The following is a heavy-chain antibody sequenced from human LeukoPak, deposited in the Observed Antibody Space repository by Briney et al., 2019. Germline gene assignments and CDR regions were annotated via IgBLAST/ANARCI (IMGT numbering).Heavy chain of an antibody. CDR1: GASISGSY. D-gene: IGHD3-22*01. J-gene: IGHJ5*02. CDR3: ARDVSYYYDSSGYPNWFDP. Sequence: SPSETLSLTCTVSGASISGSYWNWVRQPPGRGLEWIGYVYSSGSTDYNPSLKSRVAISVDASKNQFSLKLTSVTAADTAVYYCARDVSYYYDSSGYPNWFDPWGQGTLVTVSS. V-gene: IGHV4-59*12. CDR2: VYSSGST.